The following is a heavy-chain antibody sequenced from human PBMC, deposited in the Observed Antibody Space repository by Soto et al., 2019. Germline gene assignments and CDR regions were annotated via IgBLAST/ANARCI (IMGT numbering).Heavy chain of an antibody. CDR2: INAGNGNT. J-gene: IGHJ6*02. Sequence: ASVKVSCKASGYTFTSYAMHWVRQAPGQRLEWMGWINAGNGNTKYSQKFQGRVTITRDTSASTAYMELSSLRSEDTAVYYCARDGEKFLEWYRYYYYGMDVWGQGTTVTVSS. CDR1: GYTFTSYA. D-gene: IGHD3-3*01. V-gene: IGHV1-3*01. CDR3: ARDGEKFLEWYRYYYYGMDV.